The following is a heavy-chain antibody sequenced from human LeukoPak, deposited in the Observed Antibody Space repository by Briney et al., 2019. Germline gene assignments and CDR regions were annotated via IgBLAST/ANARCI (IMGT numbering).Heavy chain of an antibody. CDR2: IIPIVGST. CDR1: GDTFSSYG. D-gene: IGHD6-19*01. J-gene: IGHJ4*02. Sequence: SVKVSCKTSGDTFSSYGINWVRQAPGQGLEWMGRIIPIVGSTNYAQKFQGRVTITADKSTSTAYMELSSLRSEDTAVYYCARGFIAVAGTYFDYWGQGTLVTVSS. CDR3: ARGFIAVAGTYFDY. V-gene: IGHV1-69*04.